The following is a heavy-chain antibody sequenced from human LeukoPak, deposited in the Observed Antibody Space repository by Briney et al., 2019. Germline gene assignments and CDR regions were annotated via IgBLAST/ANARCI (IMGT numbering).Heavy chain of an antibody. J-gene: IGHJ3*02. CDR1: GGSISSGSYY. Sequence: SETLSLTCTVSGGSISSGSYYWSWIRQPPGKGLEWIGFIYYSGSTNYNPSLKSRVTISVGASKNQFSLKLTSVTAADTAIYYCARAREGSPDAFDIWGQGTVVTVSS. CDR3: ARAREGSPDAFDI. CDR2: IYYSGST. V-gene: IGHV4-61*01.